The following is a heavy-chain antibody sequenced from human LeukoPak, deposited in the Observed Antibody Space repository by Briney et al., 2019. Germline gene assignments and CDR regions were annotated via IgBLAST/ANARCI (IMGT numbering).Heavy chain of an antibody. D-gene: IGHD3-10*01. CDR2: IYPGDSGT. CDR3: ARGRRRLGYLWSGDFQH. CDR1: GYSFNTYW. J-gene: IGHJ1*01. V-gene: IGHV5-51*01. Sequence: GESLKISCKGSGYSFNTYWIAWVRQMPGKGLEWMGIIYPGDSGTTYSPSFQGQVTISADKSISTAFLQWSSLKASDTAMYYCARGRRRLGYLWSGDFQHWGQGTLVTVSS.